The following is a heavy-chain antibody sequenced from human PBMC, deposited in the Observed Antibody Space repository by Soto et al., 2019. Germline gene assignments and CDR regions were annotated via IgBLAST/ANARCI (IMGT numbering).Heavy chain of an antibody. CDR1: GYSFTGYW. D-gene: IGHD3-10*01. Sequence: GESLKISCEGSGYSFTGYWIAWVRQRPGKGLEWLGIVYPGDSDTRYRPSLQGQATISVDKSRNTAYLSLRSLQSSDSAIYFCARRRGFTYGAFDFWGQGTPVTVSS. J-gene: IGHJ4*02. CDR2: VYPGDSDT. CDR3: ARRRGFTYGAFDF. V-gene: IGHV5-51*01.